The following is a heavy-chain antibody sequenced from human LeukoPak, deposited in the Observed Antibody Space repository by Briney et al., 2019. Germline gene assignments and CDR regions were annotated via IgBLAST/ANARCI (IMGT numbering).Heavy chain of an antibody. Sequence: SETLSLTCAFYGGSFSGSYWSWIRQPPGKGLEWIGENNQYGSTNYNPSLKSRVTISVDTSKNQFSLKLSSVTTADTAVYYCARHESYYYGSGSYRYYFDYWGQGTLVTVSS. V-gene: IGHV4-34*01. J-gene: IGHJ4*02. D-gene: IGHD3-10*01. CDR2: NNQYGST. CDR3: ARHESYYYGSGSYRYYFDY. CDR1: GGSFSGSY.